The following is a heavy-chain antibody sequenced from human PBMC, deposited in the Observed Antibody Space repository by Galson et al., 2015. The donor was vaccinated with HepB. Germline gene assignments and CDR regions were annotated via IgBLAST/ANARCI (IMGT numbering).Heavy chain of an antibody. D-gene: IGHD3-3*02. V-gene: IGHV3-9*01. CDR3: AKGTGAFTWAYMDV. J-gene: IGHJ6*03. CDR2: ISWNSGRV. Sequence: SLRLSCAASGFTFDDYAMHWVRQAPGKGLEWVSGISWNSGRVGYADSVKGRFTIPRDNAKNSLYLQMNSLRAEDTALYYCAKGTGAFTWAYMDVWGKGTTITVSS. CDR1: GFTFDDYA.